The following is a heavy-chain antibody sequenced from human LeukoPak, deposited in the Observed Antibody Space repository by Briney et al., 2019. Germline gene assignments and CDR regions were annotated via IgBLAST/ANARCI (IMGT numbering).Heavy chain of an antibody. Sequence: PSETLSLTCTVSGGSISGYYWSWVRQPAGKGLEWIGRMYSSGSTNYSPSLRSRVTMSVDTSKNQFSLKLSSLTAADTAVYYCTREGLGPFDYWGQGTLVTVSS. CDR1: GGSISGYY. J-gene: IGHJ4*02. D-gene: IGHD7-27*01. CDR3: TREGLGPFDY. V-gene: IGHV4-4*07. CDR2: MYSSGST.